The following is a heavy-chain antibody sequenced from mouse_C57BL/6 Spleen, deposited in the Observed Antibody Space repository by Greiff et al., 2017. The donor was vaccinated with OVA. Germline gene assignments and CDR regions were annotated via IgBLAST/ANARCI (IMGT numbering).Heavy chain of an antibody. CDR3: ERGGYGSSFYWYFDV. CDR2: IDPNSGGT. J-gene: IGHJ1*03. V-gene: IGHV1-72*01. Sequence: QVQLQQPGAELVKPGASVKLSCKASGYTFTSYWMHWVKQRPGRGLEWIGRIDPNSGGTKYNEKFKSKATLTVDKPSSTAYMQLRSLTSEDSAVYYCERGGYGSSFYWYFDVWGTGTTVTVSS. CDR1: GYTFTSYW. D-gene: IGHD1-1*01.